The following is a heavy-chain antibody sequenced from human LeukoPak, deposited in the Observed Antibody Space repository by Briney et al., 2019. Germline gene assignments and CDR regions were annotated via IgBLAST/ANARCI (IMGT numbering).Heavy chain of an antibody. CDR2: ISWNSGSI. D-gene: IGHD4-17*01. Sequence: GGSLRLSCAASGFTFDDYAMHWVRQAPGKGLEWVSGISWNSGSIGYADSVKGRFTISRDNAKNSLYLQMNSLRAEDTALYYCAKGIPFDYGDYYDAFDIWGQGTMVTVSS. CDR3: AKGIPFDYGDYYDAFDI. J-gene: IGHJ3*02. V-gene: IGHV3-9*01. CDR1: GFTFDDYA.